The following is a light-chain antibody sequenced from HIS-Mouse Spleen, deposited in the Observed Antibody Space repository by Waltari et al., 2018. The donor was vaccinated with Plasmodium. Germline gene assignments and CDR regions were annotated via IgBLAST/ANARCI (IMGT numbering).Light chain of an antibody. CDR3: QQYNNWSFT. J-gene: IGKJ3*01. Sequence: DIVMTQSPATLSLSPGARATLSCRASQSVSSNLAWYQQKPGQAPRLLIYGASTRATGIPARFSGSGSGTEFTLTISSLQSEDFAVYYCQQYNNWSFTFGPGTKVDIK. V-gene: IGKV3-15*01. CDR2: GAS. CDR1: QSVSSN.